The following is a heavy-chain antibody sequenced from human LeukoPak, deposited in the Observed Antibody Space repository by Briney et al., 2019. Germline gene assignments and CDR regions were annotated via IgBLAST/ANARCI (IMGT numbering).Heavy chain of an antibody. Sequence: GESLRISCKGSGYSFTSYWISWVRQMPGKGLEWMGRIDPSDSYTNYSPSFQGHVTISADKSISTAYLQWSSLKASDTAMYYCARHPQYSPYYDSWYGYYYYGMDVWGQGTTVTVSS. V-gene: IGHV5-10-1*01. CDR3: ARHPQYSPYYDSWYGYYYYGMDV. CDR2: IDPSDSYT. J-gene: IGHJ6*02. D-gene: IGHD3-22*01. CDR1: GYSFTSYW.